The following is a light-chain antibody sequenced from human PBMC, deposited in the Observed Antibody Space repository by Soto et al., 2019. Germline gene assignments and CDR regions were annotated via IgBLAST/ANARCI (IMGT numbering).Light chain of an antibody. V-gene: IGKV3-15*01. Sequence: EIVMTQSPATLSVSPGERATLSFRASQSGSSSLAWYQQKPGQAPRLLIYGASTRSTGIPARFSGSGSGTEFTLTISSLQSEYCAVYCCQQYTNWPPWPFGQGTKVEIK. CDR2: GAS. CDR1: QSGSSS. J-gene: IGKJ1*01. CDR3: QQYTNWPPWP.